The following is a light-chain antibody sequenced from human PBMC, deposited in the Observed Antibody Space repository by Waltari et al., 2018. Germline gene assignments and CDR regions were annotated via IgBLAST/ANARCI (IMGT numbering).Light chain of an antibody. CDR2: WAS. Sequence: DIQMTQSPSTLSASVGDRVTITCRASQSINNWLAWFQQKPGQPPKLLFYWASTRESGVPGRFTGSGSGTDFTLTISTLQAEDVAVYYCQQYYSTPYTFGQGTKLEIK. CDR1: QSINNW. V-gene: IGKV4-1*01. CDR3: QQYYSTPYT. J-gene: IGKJ2*01.